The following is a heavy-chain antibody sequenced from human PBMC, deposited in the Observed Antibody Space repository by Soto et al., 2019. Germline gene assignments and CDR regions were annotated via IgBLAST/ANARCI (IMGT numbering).Heavy chain of an antibody. D-gene: IGHD3-22*01. CDR3: ARSEYYYDSSGYYPVYFDY. J-gene: IGHJ4*02. CDR2: IYYSGST. Sequence: SETLSLTCTVSGGSISSGDYYWSWIRQPPGKGLEWIGYIYYSGSTYYNPSLKSRVTISVDTSKNQFSLKLSSVTAADTAVYYCARSEYYYDSSGYYPVYFDYWGQGTLVTVYS. CDR1: GGSISSGDYY. V-gene: IGHV4-30-4*01.